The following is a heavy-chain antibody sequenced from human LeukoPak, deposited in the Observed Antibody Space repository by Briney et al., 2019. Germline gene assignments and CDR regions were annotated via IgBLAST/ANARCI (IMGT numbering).Heavy chain of an antibody. V-gene: IGHV1-2*02. Sequence: SVKVSCKASGYTFTGYYMHWVRQAPGQGLEWMGWINPNSGGTNYAQKFQGRVTMTRDTPISTAYMELSRLRSDDTAVYYCATPYCSSTSCYTLGYWGQGTLVTVSS. CDR3: ATPYCSSTSCYTLGY. CDR1: GYTFTGYY. D-gene: IGHD2-2*02. CDR2: INPNSGGT. J-gene: IGHJ4*02.